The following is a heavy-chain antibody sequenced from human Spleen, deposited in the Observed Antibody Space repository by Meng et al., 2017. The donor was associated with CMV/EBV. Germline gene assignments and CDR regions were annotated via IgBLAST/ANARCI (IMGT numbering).Heavy chain of an antibody. J-gene: IGHJ5*02. CDR2: INPNSGDT. CDR3: ARSQLADNWFDP. D-gene: IGHD6-6*01. CDR1: GYTFTGYY. V-gene: IGHV1-2*02. Sequence: ASVKVSCKASGYTFTGYYMHWVRQAPGQGLEWMGWINPNSGDTNYAQKLQGRVTMTTDTSTSTAYMELRSLRSDDTAVYYCARSQLADNWFDPWGQGTLVTVSS.